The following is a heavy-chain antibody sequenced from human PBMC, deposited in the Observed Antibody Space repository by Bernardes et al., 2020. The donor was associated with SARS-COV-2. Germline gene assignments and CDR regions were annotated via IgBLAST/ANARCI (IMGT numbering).Heavy chain of an antibody. D-gene: IGHD6-13*01. J-gene: IGHJ6*02. CDR1: GFTFSIYA. Sequence: GGSLRLSCTASGFTFSIYAMSWVRQAPGKGLAWVSAISGRGGSPCYADSVRGRFTISRDNSKNTLYMQMNSLRAEATAVYYCAKVIAAAGKGGVFDYYYGMDVWGQGTTVTVSS. V-gene: IGHV3-23*01. CDR3: AKVIAAAGKGGVFDYYYGMDV. CDR2: ISGRGGSP.